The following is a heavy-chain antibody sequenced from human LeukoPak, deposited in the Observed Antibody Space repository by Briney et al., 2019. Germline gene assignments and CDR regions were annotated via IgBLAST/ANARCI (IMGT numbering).Heavy chain of an antibody. CDR3: ARHGGYDSSGYYYSYDY. J-gene: IGHJ4*02. D-gene: IGHD3-22*01. CDR2: IYPGDSDT. CDR1: GYSFTSYW. V-gene: IGHV5-51*01. Sequence: GESLKISCKGSGYSFTSYWIGWVRQMPGEGLEWMGIIYPGDSDTRYSPSFQGQVTISADKSISTAYLQWSSLKASDTAMYYCARHGGYDSSGYYYSYDYWGQGTLVTVSS.